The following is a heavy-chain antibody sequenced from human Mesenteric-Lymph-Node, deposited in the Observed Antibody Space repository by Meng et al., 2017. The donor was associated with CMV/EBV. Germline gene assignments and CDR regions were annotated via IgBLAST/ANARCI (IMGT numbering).Heavy chain of an antibody. D-gene: IGHD2-15*01. CDR2: IYSGGST. J-gene: IGHJ4*02. CDR1: GFTVSSHY. Sequence: GESLKISCAASGFTVSSHYMSWVRQAPGKGLEWVSVIYSGGSTYYADSVKGRFTISRDNSKNTLYLQMNSLRAEDTAVYYCARALASAGYWGQGTLVTVSS. CDR3: ARALASAGY. V-gene: IGHV3-53*05.